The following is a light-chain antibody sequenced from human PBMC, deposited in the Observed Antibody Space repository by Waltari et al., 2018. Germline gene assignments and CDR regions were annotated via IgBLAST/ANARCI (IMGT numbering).Light chain of an antibody. CDR2: YAS. V-gene: IGKV6D-21*02. J-gene: IGKJ1*01. CDR1: QSIVTR. Sequence: EIVLTQSPDFQSVTPKEKVTITCRASQSIVTRGHGYQQKPEQSPKLIIKYASQSISGVPSRFSGSGSGTGFTLSINSLEAEDAAVYYCHQSNGLPRTFGQGTKVEIK. CDR3: HQSNGLPRT.